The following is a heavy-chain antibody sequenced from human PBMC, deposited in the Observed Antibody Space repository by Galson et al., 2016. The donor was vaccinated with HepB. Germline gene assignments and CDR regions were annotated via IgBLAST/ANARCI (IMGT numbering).Heavy chain of an antibody. D-gene: IGHD3-3*01. J-gene: IGHJ4*02. CDR1: GFTFKNYA. CDR2: ISYTGGGT. CDR3: VKDGRYYDVWIGHSSDLNIYNFDY. Sequence: SLRLSCAASGFTFKNYAMIWVRQAPGQGLEWVSGISYTGGGTYYADSVKGRFTISRDNSGNTLYLQMNSLRVEDTAVYYFVKDGRYYDVWIGHSSDLNIYNFDYWGQGTLVTVSS. V-gene: IGHV3-23*01.